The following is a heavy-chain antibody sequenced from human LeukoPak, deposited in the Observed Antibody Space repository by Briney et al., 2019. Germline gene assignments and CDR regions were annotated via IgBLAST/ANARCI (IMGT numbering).Heavy chain of an antibody. Sequence: PSETLSLTCTASGGSISSYYWSWIRQPPGKGLEWIGYIYYSGTTNYNPSLKSRVTISVDTSKNQFSLKLSSVTAADTAVYYCARGYSYGFDYWGQGTLVTVSS. CDR2: IYYSGTT. CDR3: ARGYSYGFDY. CDR1: GGSISSYY. J-gene: IGHJ4*02. V-gene: IGHV4-59*01. D-gene: IGHD5-18*01.